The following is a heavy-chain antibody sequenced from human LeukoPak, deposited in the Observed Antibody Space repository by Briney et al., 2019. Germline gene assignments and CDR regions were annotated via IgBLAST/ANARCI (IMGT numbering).Heavy chain of an antibody. V-gene: IGHV4-38-2*02. CDR2: IYHSGST. CDR3: ARGTLATGPGDYYFDY. D-gene: IGHD1-1*01. CDR1: GYSISSGYY. Sequence: SETLSLTCTVSGYSISSGYYWGWIRQPPGKGLEWIGSIYHSGSTYYNPSLKSRVTISVDTSKNQFSLKLSSVTAADTAVYYCARGTLATGPGDYYFDYWGQGTLVTVSS. J-gene: IGHJ4*02.